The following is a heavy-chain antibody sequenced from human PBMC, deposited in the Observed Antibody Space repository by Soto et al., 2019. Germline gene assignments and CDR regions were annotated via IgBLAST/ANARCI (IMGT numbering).Heavy chain of an antibody. J-gene: IGHJ6*02. Sequence: GGSLRLSCAASGFTFSSYGMHWVRQAPGKGLEWVAVIWYDGSNKYYADSVKGRFTISRDNSKNTLYLQMNSLRAEDTAVYYCARDLCSSGCYYYYGMDVWGQGTTVTVSS. CDR1: GFTFSSYG. V-gene: IGHV3-33*01. CDR2: IWYDGSNK. CDR3: ARDLCSSGCYYYYGMDV. D-gene: IGHD6-19*01.